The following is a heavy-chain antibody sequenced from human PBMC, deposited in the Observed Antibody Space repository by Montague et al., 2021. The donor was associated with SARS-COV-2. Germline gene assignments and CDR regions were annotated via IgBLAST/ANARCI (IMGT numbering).Heavy chain of an antibody. Sequence: SETLSLTCTVSGDSISSYYWSWIRQPPGKGLEWNGFIYFSGSTNYNHSLNRRVTISVDTSKYKFSLKLSSVTAADTAVSYCARHAASTIFGVVIIPTGMDVWGQGTTVTVSS. CDR3: ARHAASTIFGVVIIPTGMDV. CDR1: GDSISSYY. J-gene: IGHJ6*02. V-gene: IGHV4-59*08. CDR2: IYFSGST. D-gene: IGHD3-3*01.